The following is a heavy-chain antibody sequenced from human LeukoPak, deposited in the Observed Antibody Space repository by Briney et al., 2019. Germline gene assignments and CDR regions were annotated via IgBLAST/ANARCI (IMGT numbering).Heavy chain of an antibody. CDR1: GGSISSGGYY. CDR2: IYYSGST. D-gene: IGHD4-17*01. V-gene: IGHV4-31*03. J-gene: IGHJ4*02. Sequence: SETLSLTCTVSGGSISSGGYYWSWIRQHPGKGLEWIGYIYYSGSTYYNPSLKSRVTISVDTSKNQFSLKLSSVTAADTAVYYCAKGPGALDYGDSIGDWGQGTLVTVSS. CDR3: AKGPGALDYGDSIGD.